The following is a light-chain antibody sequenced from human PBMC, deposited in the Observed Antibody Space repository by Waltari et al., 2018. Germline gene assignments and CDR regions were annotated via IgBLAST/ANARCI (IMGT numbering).Light chain of an antibody. CDR3: GSYTSDSSVV. V-gene: IGLV2-14*01. CDR1: RSDVGGYNY. Sequence: QSALTQPASVSGSPGQSITISCTGTRSDVGGYNYVSWYQQHPDKVPKLIIYDVSNRPSVIFKRFSGSKSGNTASLTISVLQAEYEADYFCGSYTSDSSVVFGGGTRLTVL. CDR2: DVS. J-gene: IGLJ2*01.